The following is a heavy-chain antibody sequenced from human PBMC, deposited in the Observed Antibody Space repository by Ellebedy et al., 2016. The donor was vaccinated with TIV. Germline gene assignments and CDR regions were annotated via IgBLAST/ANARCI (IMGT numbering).Heavy chain of an antibody. V-gene: IGHV3-53*01. D-gene: IGHD3-9*01. CDR3: AKDKGRERQAHYDILTGYYNRENFDY. J-gene: IGHJ4*02. CDR2: IYSGGST. Sequence: GESLKISXAASGFTVSSNYMSWVRQAPGKGLEWVSVIYSGGSTYYADSVKGRFTISRHNSKNTLYLQMNSLRAEDTAVYYCAKDKGRERQAHYDILTGYYNRENFDYWGQGTLVTVSS. CDR1: GFTVSSNY.